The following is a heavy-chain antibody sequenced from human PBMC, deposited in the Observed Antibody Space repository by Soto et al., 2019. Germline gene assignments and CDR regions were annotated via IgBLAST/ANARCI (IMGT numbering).Heavy chain of an antibody. J-gene: IGHJ4*02. V-gene: IGHV4-34*01. D-gene: IGHD2-21*01. Sequence: QVQLQQWGAGLLKPSETLSLTCAVYGGSFSGYSWSWIRQPPGKGLECIGEINHSGGTNYNPSLKSRVTISVDTSKNQFSLKLISVTAADTAVYYCAGGVWFFDYWGQGTLVTVSS. CDR2: INHSGGT. CDR1: GGSFSGYS. CDR3: AGGVWFFDY.